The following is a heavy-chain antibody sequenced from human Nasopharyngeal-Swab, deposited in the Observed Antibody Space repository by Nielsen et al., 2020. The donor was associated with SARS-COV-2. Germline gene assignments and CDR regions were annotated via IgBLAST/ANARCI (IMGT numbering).Heavy chain of an antibody. CDR1: GGTFSSYG. Sequence: SVKVSCKPSGGTFSSYGISWFRQAPGQGLEWMGGIIPILPITNYAQKFQDRVTITADKSTSTAYMELSSLRSEDTAAYYCARGGWLRKDYYYSYYYMDVWGKGTTVTVSS. CDR2: IIPILPIT. J-gene: IGHJ6*03. CDR3: ARGGWLRKDYYYSYYYMDV. D-gene: IGHD5-24*01. V-gene: IGHV1-69*10.